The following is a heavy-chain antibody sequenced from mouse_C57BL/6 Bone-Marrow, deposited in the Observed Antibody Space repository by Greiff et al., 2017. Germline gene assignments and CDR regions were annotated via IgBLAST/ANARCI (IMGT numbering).Heavy chain of an antibody. Sequence: QVQLQQSDAELVKPGASVKISCKVSGYTFTDHTIHWMKQRPEQGLEWIGYIYPRDGSTKYNEKFKGKATLTADKSSSTAYMQLNSLTSEDSAVYFCARGIGYDGSSRWAMDYWGQGTSVTVSS. CDR2: IYPRDGST. CDR3: ARGIGYDGSSRWAMDY. CDR1: GYTFTDHT. V-gene: IGHV1-78*01. J-gene: IGHJ4*01. D-gene: IGHD1-1*01.